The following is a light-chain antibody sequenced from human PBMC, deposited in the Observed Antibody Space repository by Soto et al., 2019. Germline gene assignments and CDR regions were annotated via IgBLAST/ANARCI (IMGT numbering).Light chain of an antibody. CDR3: QQYGTSPRT. J-gene: IGKJ1*01. Sequence: EIVLKQSPATLSLSPGEGATLSCRASQSVSSYLAWYQQKPGQAPRLLIYDASNRATGIPARFSGSGSGTDFTLTISRLEPEDSAVYYCQQYGTSPRTFGQGTKVDI. CDR1: QSVSSY. V-gene: IGKV3-11*01. CDR2: DAS.